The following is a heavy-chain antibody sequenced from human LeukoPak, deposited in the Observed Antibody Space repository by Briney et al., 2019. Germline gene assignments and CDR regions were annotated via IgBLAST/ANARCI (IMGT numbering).Heavy chain of an antibody. Sequence: GESLKISCKGSGSSFTSYWIGWVRQMPGKGLEWMGIIYPGDSDTRYSPSFQGQVTISADKSISTAYLQWSSLKASDTAMYYCARHRITGTTVVYFDYWGQGTLVTVSS. D-gene: IGHD1-7*01. V-gene: IGHV5-51*01. CDR2: IYPGDSDT. CDR1: GSSFTSYW. CDR3: ARHRITGTTVVYFDY. J-gene: IGHJ4*02.